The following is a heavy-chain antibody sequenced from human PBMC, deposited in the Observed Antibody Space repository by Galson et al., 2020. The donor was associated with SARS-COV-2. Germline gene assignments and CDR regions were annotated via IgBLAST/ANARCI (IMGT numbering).Heavy chain of an antibody. CDR1: GFTVSSSY. V-gene: IGHV3-66*01. D-gene: IGHD2-8*02. CDR2: LFRGGRT. Sequence: GGSLRLSCAASGFTVSSSYMNWVRQAPGKGLEWVSVLFRGGRTDYADSVKGRFTISRDNSKNTLYLEMNSLTTEDTAMYYCARGGGCTGGGCYYYFDYWGRGTLVTVPS. CDR3: ARGGGCTGGGCYYYFDY. J-gene: IGHJ4*02.